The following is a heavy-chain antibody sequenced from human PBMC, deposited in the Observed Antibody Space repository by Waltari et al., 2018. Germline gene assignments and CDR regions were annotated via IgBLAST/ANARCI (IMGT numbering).Heavy chain of an antibody. CDR3: ARTYSSSWAIDY. V-gene: IGHV2-70*01. Sequence: IRQPPGKALEWLALIDWDDDKYYSTSLKTRLTISKDTSKNQVVLTMTNMDPVDTATYYCARTYSSSWAIDYWGQGTLVTVSS. CDR2: IDWDDDK. D-gene: IGHD6-13*01. J-gene: IGHJ4*02.